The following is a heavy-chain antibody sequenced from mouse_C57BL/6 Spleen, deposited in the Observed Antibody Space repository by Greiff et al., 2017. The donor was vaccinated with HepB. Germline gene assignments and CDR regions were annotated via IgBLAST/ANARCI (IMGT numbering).Heavy chain of an antibody. V-gene: IGHV1-63*01. D-gene: IGHD1-1*01. CDR3: ASHYGSSYGYFDV. CDR2: IYPGGGYT. CDR1: GYTFTNYW. J-gene: IGHJ1*03. Sequence: QVQLKESGAELVRPGTSVKMSCKASGYTFTNYWIGWAKQRPGHGLEWIGDIYPGGGYTNYNEKFKGKATLTADKSFSTAYMQFSSLTSEDSAIYYCASHYGSSYGYFDVWGTGTTVTVSS.